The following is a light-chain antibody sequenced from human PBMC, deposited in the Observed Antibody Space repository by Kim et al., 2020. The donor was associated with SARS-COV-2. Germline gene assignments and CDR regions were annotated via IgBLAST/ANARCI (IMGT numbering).Light chain of an antibody. J-gene: IGLJ2*01. CDR2: DNN. Sequence: GQKVTISRSGSRSHNGNNYVFLDQQLPGTAPKLLIYDNNKRPSGIPDRFSGSKSGTSATLGITGLQTGDEADYYCGTWDSSLSAVVFGGGTQLTVL. V-gene: IGLV1-51*01. CDR1: RSHNGNNY. CDR3: GTWDSSLSAVV.